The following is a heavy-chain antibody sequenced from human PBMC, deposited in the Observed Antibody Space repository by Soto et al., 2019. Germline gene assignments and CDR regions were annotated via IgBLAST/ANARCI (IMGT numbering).Heavy chain of an antibody. V-gene: IGHV1-18*03. Sequence: GXSVEVSCKASGFTFTNYGISWVRQAPGQGLEWMGWISAYKGNTNYAQKFQGRVTMTTDTSTSTAYLELRSLRSDDMAVYFCASRSGQLPYYFDYWGQGTQVTVSS. CDR3: ASRSGQLPYYFDY. D-gene: IGHD6-6*01. J-gene: IGHJ4*02. CDR2: ISAYKGNT. CDR1: GFTFTNYG.